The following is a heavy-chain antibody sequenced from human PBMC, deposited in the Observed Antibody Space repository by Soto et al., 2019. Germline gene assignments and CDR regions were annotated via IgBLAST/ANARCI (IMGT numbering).Heavy chain of an antibody. D-gene: IGHD3-10*01. J-gene: IGHJ6*02. CDR1: GFTFSTYW. CDR2: INSDGSST. V-gene: IGHV3-74*01. Sequence: EVQLVESGGGLVQPGGSLRLSCAASGFTFSTYWIHWVRQAPGKGLVWVSRINSDGSSTNYADSVKGRFTISRDNAKKTLFLQMHSPRAEETAVYYCARARWGGGRDMDLWGQGTTVTVSS. CDR3: ARARWGGGRDMDL.